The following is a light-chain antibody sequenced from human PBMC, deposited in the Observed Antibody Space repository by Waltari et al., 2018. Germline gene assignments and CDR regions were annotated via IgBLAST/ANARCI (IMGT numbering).Light chain of an antibody. CDR2: GAS. CDR1: QRVSSSY. CDR3: QQYGSSPRT. J-gene: IGKJ1*01. Sequence: EIVFTQSPGTLSLSPGERATLSCRASQRVSSSYLAWYQQQPGQAPRLLIYGASSRATGIPDRFSGSGSGTDFTLTISRLEPEDFAVYYCQQYGSSPRTFGQGTKVEIK. V-gene: IGKV3-20*01.